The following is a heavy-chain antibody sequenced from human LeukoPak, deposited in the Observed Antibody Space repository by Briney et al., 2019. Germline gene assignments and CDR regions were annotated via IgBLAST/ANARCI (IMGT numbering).Heavy chain of an antibody. CDR3: ARDHTISGAFDI. D-gene: IGHD3-10*01. CDR1: GYTFTGYY. CDR2: INPNSGGT. Sequence: ASVKVSCKASGYTFTGYYMHWVRQAPGQGLEWMGWINPNSGGTNYAQKLQGRVTMTTDTSTSTAYMELRSLRSDDTAVYYCARDHTISGAFDIWGQGTMVTVSS. J-gene: IGHJ3*02. V-gene: IGHV1-2*02.